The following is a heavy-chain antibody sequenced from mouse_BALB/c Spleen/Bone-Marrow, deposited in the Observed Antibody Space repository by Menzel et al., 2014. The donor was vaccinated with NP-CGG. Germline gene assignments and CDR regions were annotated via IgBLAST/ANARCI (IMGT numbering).Heavy chain of an antibody. Sequence: QVPLKQSGAELVRPGSSVKISCKASGYAISSYWMNWVKQKPGQGLEWIGQIYPGDGDTNYNGKFKGKATLTADKSSSTAYMQISSLTSEDSAVYFCARGRGWYLDYWGQGTTLTVSS. D-gene: IGHD2-3*01. CDR2: IYPGDGDT. CDR3: ARGRGWYLDY. J-gene: IGHJ2*01. CDR1: GYAISSYW. V-gene: IGHV1-80*01.